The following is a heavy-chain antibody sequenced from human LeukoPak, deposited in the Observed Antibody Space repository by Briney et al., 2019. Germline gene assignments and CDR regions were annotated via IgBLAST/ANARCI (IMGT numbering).Heavy chain of an antibody. D-gene: IGHD2-21*01. J-gene: IGHJ3*02. CDR1: GYSISSGYY. Sequence: SETLSLTCTVSGYSISSGYYWNWIRQPAGTGLEWIGRVYRSGTTNYNPSLKGRVTISLDASENQFSMTLKSVTAADTAVYYCARIGDWGAAFDMWGQGTVVTVSS. CDR3: ARIGDWGAAFDM. V-gene: IGHV4-61*02. CDR2: VYRSGTT.